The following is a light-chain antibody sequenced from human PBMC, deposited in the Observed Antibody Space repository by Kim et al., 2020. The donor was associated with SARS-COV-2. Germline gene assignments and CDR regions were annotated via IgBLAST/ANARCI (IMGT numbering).Light chain of an antibody. Sequence: SPGERVTLSRRASQSISNSYLAWYQQKPGQAPRLLIYGASSRATGIPDRFSGSGSGTDFTLTISRLEPEDFAVYYCQQYGTSPFTFGGGTKVDIK. J-gene: IGKJ4*01. CDR2: GAS. CDR3: QQYGTSPFT. V-gene: IGKV3-20*01. CDR1: QSISNSY.